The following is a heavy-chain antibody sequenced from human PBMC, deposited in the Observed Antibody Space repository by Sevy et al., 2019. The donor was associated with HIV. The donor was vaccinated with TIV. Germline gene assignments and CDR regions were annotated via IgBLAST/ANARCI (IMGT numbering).Heavy chain of an antibody. CDR1: GFIFSKFG. V-gene: IGHV3-30*02. CDR3: AEGLGMVQGALLSDDV. Sequence: GGSLRLSCAASGFIFSKFGMHWVRQAPGKGLEWVTVIRYDGSTKYYEESVKGRFTISRDNSKNTLYLQMNSLRPEDTAVYYCAEGLGMVQGALLSDDVWGQGTMVTVSS. CDR2: IRYDGSTK. J-gene: IGHJ3*01. D-gene: IGHD3-10*01.